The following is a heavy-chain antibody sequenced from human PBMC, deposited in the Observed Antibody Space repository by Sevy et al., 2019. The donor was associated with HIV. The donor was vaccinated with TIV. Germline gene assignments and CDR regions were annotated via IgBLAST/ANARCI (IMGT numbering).Heavy chain of an antibody. V-gene: IGHV3-21*01. CDR1: GFIFSNYN. J-gene: IGHJ6*02. Sequence: GGSLRLSCAASGFIFSNYNMHWVRQAPGKGLEWVSFISSSSNDIYYADSVKGRFTISRDNAKNSLYLQMNNLRADDTAVYYCAQEIGAKNHVWGQGTTVTVSS. D-gene: IGHD3-22*01. CDR2: ISSSSNDI. CDR3: AQEIGAKNHV.